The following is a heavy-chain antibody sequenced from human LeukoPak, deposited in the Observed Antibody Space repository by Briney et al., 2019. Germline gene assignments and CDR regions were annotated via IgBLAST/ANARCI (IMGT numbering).Heavy chain of an antibody. D-gene: IGHD1-26*01. V-gene: IGHV3-30*02. CDR3: AKDLSGSSYPIDY. J-gene: IGHJ4*02. Sequence: PGGSLRLSCAASGFIFSSYGVHWVRRAPRRGLEGVAFIRYDGSNKYYADSVKGRFTISRDNSKNTLYLQMNSLRAEDTAVYYCAKDLSGSSYPIDYWGQGTLVTVSS. CDR1: GFIFSSYG. CDR2: IRYDGSNK.